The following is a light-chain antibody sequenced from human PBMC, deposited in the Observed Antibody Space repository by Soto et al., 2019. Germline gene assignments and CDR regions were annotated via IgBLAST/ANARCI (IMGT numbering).Light chain of an antibody. Sequence: EIVLTQSPGTLSLSPGERATLSCRASQSVSSSCLAWYQQKPGQAPRLLIYDASTRATGIPARFSGSGSGTDFTLTITSLEPEDFAVYYCQQRSNWPPTFGQGTKVDIK. CDR3: QQRSNWPPT. J-gene: IGKJ1*01. CDR1: QSVSSSC. CDR2: DAS. V-gene: IGKV3D-20*02.